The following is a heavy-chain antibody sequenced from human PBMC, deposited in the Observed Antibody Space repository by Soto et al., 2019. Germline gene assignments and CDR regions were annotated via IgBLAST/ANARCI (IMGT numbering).Heavy chain of an antibody. CDR1: GFTVSSNY. J-gene: IGHJ4*02. CDR3: ARHITMDPLLVY. CDR2: IYSGGST. Sequence: EVQLVESGGGLIQPGGSLRLSCAASGFTVSSNYTSWVRQAPGKGLEWVSVIYSGGSTYYADSVKGRFTISRDNSKNTLYLQMNSLRAEDTAVYYCARHITMDPLLVYWGQGTLVTVSS. D-gene: IGHD3-10*01. V-gene: IGHV3-53*01.